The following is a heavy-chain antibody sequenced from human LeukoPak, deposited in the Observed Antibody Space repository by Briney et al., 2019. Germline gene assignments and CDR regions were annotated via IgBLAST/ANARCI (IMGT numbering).Heavy chain of an antibody. V-gene: IGHV3-30*02. CDR2: IQYDGSNK. D-gene: IGHD4-17*01. J-gene: IGHJ4*02. Sequence: GGSLRLSCAASGLSFSSYGMHWVRQAPGKGLEWVAFIQYDGSNKFYADSVKGRFTISRDNSKNTLYLQMNSLRAEDTAVYYCAKAHHGDYFFYFDYWGQGTLVTVSS. CDR3: AKAHHGDYFFYFDY. CDR1: GLSFSSYG.